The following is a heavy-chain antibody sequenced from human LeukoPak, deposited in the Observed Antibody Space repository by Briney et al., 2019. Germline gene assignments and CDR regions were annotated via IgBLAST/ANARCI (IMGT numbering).Heavy chain of an antibody. V-gene: IGHV4-59*12. CDR3: ARDGSLLWFGELFDY. D-gene: IGHD3-10*01. Sequence: PSETLSLTCTVSGGSISSYYWSWIRQPPGKGLGGIGSIYNSGSTYYNPSLKSRVTISVDTSKNQFSLKLSSVTAADTAVYYCARDGSLLWFGELFDYWGQGTLVTVSS. CDR1: GGSISSYY. CDR2: IYNSGST. J-gene: IGHJ4*02.